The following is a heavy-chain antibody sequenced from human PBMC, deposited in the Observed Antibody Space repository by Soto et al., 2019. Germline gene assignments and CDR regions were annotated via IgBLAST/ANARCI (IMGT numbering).Heavy chain of an antibody. V-gene: IGHV4-59*01. CDR2: ISYSGST. D-gene: IGHD2-15*01. CDR1: GGSITSYY. Sequence: PSETLSLTCTVSGGSITSYYWSWIRQAPGKGLEWIGYISYSGSTNYNPSLQGRVTISVDTSKNQFSLKLSSVTAADTALYYCARRGGRFEYWGQGTLVTVSS. J-gene: IGHJ4*02. CDR3: ARRGGRFEY.